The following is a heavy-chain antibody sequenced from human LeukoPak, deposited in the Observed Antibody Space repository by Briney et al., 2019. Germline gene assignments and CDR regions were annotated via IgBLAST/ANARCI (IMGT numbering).Heavy chain of an antibody. CDR1: GGSISSNSYF. V-gene: IGHV4-39*07. CDR2: IYYSGST. D-gene: IGHD3-22*01. CDR3: ARMGVSYYYDSSTYYPTAFDV. Sequence: PSETLSLTCTVSGGSISSNSYFWGWIRQPPGKGLEWIGSIYYSGSTYYNPSLKSRVTLSVDTSKNQFSLRLNSVTAADTALYYCARMGVSYYYDSSTYYPTAFDVWGQGTMVSVSS. J-gene: IGHJ3*01.